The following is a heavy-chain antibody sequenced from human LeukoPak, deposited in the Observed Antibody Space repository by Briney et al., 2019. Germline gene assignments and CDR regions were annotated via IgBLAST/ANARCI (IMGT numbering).Heavy chain of an antibody. D-gene: IGHD4-17*01. CDR2: IYYSGST. V-gene: IGHV4-39*07. CDR1: GGSISSSSYY. J-gene: IGHJ2*01. CDR3: ARALYGDPRKRYFDL. Sequence: SETLSLTCTVSGGSISSSSYYWGWIRQPPGKGLEWIGSIYYSGSTYYNPSLKSRVTISVDTSKNQFSLKLSSVTAADTAVYYCARALYGDPRKRYFDLWGRGTLVTVSS.